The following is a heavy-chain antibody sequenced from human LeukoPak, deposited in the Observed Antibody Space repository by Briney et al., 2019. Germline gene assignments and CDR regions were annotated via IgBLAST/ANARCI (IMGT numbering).Heavy chain of an antibody. J-gene: IGHJ4*02. V-gene: IGHV3-30*18. Sequence: PGGALRLSCAASGFTFSTYAMHWVRQAPGKGLEWVAIISYYGGSTSYAYSVKGGFIIARANSKNSLYLQMSSLRTEDTAVYYCAKIEGSSSYYFDYWGQGTLVTVSS. D-gene: IGHD6-6*01. CDR3: AKIEGSSSYYFDY. CDR2: ISYYGGST. CDR1: GFTFSTYA.